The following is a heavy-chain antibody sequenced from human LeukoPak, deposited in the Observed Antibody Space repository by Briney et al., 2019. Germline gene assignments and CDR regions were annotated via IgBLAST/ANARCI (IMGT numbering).Heavy chain of an antibody. D-gene: IGHD6-13*01. CDR1: GFTFSSYS. Sequence: GGSLRLSCAASGFTFSSYSMNWVRQAPGKGLEWVSYISTSSSTIYYADSVEGRFTISRDNAKNSLYLQMNSLRAEDTAVYYCARDPGSSFPMDVWGKGTTVTVSS. CDR3: ARDPGSSFPMDV. V-gene: IGHV3-48*01. CDR2: ISTSSSTI. J-gene: IGHJ6*03.